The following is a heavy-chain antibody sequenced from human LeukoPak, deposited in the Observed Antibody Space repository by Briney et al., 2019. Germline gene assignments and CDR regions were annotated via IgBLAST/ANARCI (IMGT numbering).Heavy chain of an antibody. CDR2: ISGSGGST. J-gene: IGHJ4*02. V-gene: IGHV3-23*01. D-gene: IGHD3-22*01. Sequence: PGGSLRLSCAASGYIFSSYAMIWVRQAPGKGREWVSAISGSGGSTYYADSVKGRFTSSSDHSQDTLYRQMYSLRAEDTAVYYCAKDASPIVVVITSYFDYWGQGTLVTVSS. CDR1: GYIFSSYA. CDR3: AKDASPIVVVITSYFDY.